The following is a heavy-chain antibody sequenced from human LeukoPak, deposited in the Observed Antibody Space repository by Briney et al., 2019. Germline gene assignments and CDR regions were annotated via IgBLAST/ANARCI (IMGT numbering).Heavy chain of an antibody. D-gene: IGHD6-19*01. V-gene: IGHV3-20*04. CDR2: INWNGGST. CDR1: GFTFDDYG. Sequence: GGSLRLSCAASGFTFDDYGMSWVRQAPGKGLELVSGINWNGGSTGYADSVKGRFTISRDNAKNSLYLQMNSLRAEDTALYYCARGGAGLYYYYMDVWGKGTTVTVSS. CDR3: ARGGAGLYYYYMDV. J-gene: IGHJ6*03.